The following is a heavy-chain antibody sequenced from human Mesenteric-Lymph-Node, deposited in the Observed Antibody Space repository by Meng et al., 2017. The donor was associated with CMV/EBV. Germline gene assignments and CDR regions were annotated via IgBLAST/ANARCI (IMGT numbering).Heavy chain of an antibody. V-gene: IGHV1-18*01. Sequence: ASVKVSCKASGYTFTSYDINWVRQATGQGLEWMGWISAYNGNTNYAQKLQGRVTMTTDTSTSTAYMELRSLRSDDTAVYYCARENVEPYYYDSRGWFDPWGQGTLVTVSS. CDR2: ISAYNGNT. CDR1: GYTFTSYD. D-gene: IGHD3-22*01. J-gene: IGHJ5*02. CDR3: ARENVEPYYYDSRGWFDP.